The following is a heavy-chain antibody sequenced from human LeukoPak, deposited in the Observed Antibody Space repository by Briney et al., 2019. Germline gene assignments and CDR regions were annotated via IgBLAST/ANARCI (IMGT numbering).Heavy chain of an antibody. D-gene: IGHD3-10*01. CDR1: GGSISSSSYY. J-gene: IGHJ5*02. V-gene: IGHV4-39*01. CDR2: IYYSGST. Sequence: PSETLSLTCTVSGGSISSSSYYWGWIRQPPGKGLEWIGSIYYSGSTYYNPSLKSRVTISVDTSKNQFSLKLSSVTAADTAVYYCARLKLWFGEAHWFNPWGQGTLVTVSS. CDR3: ARLKLWFGEAHWFNP.